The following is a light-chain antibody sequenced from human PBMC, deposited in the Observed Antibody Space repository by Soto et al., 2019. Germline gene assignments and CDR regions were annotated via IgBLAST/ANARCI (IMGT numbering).Light chain of an antibody. CDR3: CSYAGSYTHYL. CDR2: DVS. Sequence: SALTQPRSVSGSPGQSVTISCTGTSSDVGDYNYVSWYQQHPGKAPKLMIYDVSKRPSGVPDRFSGSKSGNTASLTISGLQAEDEADYYCCSYAGSYTHYLFGTGTKVTVL. J-gene: IGLJ1*01. V-gene: IGLV2-11*01. CDR1: SSDVGDYNY.